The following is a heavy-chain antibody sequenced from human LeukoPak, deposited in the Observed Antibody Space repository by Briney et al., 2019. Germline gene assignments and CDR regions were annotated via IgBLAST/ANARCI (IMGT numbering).Heavy chain of an antibody. CDR2: ISYDGSNK. D-gene: IGHD6-19*01. J-gene: IGHJ4*02. CDR1: GFTFSSYA. V-gene: IGHV3-30*04. CDR3: ARDYSGWYSYFDY. Sequence: GGSLRLSCAASGFTFSSYAMHWVRQAPGKGLEWVAVISYDGSNKYYADSVKGRFTISRDNSKNTLYLQMNSLRAEDTAVYYCARDYSGWYSYFDYWGQGTLVTVSS.